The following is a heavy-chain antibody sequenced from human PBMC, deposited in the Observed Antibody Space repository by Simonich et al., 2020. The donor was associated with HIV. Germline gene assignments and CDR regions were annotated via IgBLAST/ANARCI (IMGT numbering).Heavy chain of an antibody. V-gene: IGHV2-70*04. CDR3: ARTPIIRGIIVAFDI. D-gene: IGHD3-10*01. J-gene: IGHJ3*02. CDR1: GFSLSTSGMR. Sequence: QVTLKESGPALVKPTQTLTLTCTFSGFSLSTSGMRVSWIRQPPGKALEWLARIVWDDDKFYSTCLKTRLTISKDTSKNQVVLTMTNMDPVDTATYYCARTPIIRGIIVAFDIWGQGTMVTVSS. CDR2: IVWDDDK.